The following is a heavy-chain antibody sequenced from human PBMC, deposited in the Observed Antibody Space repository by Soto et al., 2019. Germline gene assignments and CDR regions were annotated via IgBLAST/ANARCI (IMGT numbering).Heavy chain of an antibody. CDR3: ASGWFLRFDY. V-gene: IGHV4-39*07. D-gene: IGHD6-19*01. J-gene: IGHJ4*02. CDR1: GGSISSSSYY. CDR2: IYHSGST. Sequence: SETLSLTCTVSGGSISSSSYYWGWIRQPPGKGLEWIGDIYHSGSTYYNPSLKSRVTISVDRSRNQFSLKLSSLRSEDTAVYYCASGWFLRFDYWGQGTLVTVSS.